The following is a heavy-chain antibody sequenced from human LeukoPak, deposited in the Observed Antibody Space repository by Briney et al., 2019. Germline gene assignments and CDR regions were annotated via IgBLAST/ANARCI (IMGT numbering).Heavy chain of an antibody. CDR1: GDSIGGNY. CDR3: ARDLLVQLDTYYYDSSGYYSSGYDAFDI. CDR2: IYYSGSP. J-gene: IGHJ3*02. V-gene: IGHV4-59*12. Sequence: PSETLSLTCTVSGDSIGGNYWSWIRQPPGGGLEWIAYIYYSGSPNYNPSLKSRMTISVDTSKNQFSLKLSSVTAADTAVYYCARDLLVQLDTYYYDSSGYYSSGYDAFDIWGQGTMVTVSS. D-gene: IGHD3-22*01.